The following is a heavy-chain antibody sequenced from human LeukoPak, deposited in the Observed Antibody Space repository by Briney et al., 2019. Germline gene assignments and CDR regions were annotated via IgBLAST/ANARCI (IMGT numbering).Heavy chain of an antibody. CDR2: IGGSGDKT. Sequence: GGSLRLSCAASGFTFNRNAISWVRRAPGKGLEWVSTIGGSGDKTFYADSVKGRFTISRDNSKNMVHLQMNSPTGEDTALYYCVRRGDASSGWGDHDFWGQGALVTVSS. CDR1: GFTFNRNA. D-gene: IGHD6-19*01. J-gene: IGHJ4*02. CDR3: VRRGDASSGWGDHDF. V-gene: IGHV3-23*01.